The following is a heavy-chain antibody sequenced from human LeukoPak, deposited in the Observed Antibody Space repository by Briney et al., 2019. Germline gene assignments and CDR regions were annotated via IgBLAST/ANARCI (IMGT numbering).Heavy chain of an antibody. D-gene: IGHD6-19*01. CDR2: INHSGST. J-gene: IGHJ4*02. V-gene: IGHV4-34*01. CDR3: ARHIQQWLPDY. Sequence: SETLSLTCAVYVGSFSGYYWNWIRQPPAKGLEWIGEINHSGSTNYTPSLKSRVTMSVDTSKNQVSLKLSSVTAADTAVYYCARHIQQWLPDYWGQGTLVTVSS. CDR1: VGSFSGYY.